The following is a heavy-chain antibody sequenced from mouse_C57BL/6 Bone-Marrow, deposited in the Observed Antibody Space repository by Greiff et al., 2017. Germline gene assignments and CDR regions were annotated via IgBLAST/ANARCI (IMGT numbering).Heavy chain of an antibody. V-gene: IGHV1-74*01. J-gene: IGHJ2*01. CDR3: AMDYEGSSGGYYFDY. Sequence: QVQLQQSGAELVKPGASVKVSCKASGYTFTSYWMHWVKQRPGQGLEWIGRIHPSASGTNYNQKFKGKATLTVDKSSSTAYLQLTSLTSSDSAFLDCAMDYEGSSGGYYFDYWGQGTTLTVSA. D-gene: IGHD1-1*01. CDR2: IHPSASGT. CDR1: GYTFTSYW.